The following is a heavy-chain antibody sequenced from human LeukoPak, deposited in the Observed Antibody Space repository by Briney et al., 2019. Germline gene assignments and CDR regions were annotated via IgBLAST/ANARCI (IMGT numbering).Heavy chain of an antibody. CDR1: GFTFSSNS. D-gene: IGHD3-10*01. CDR2: ISGSGDSI. J-gene: IGHJ4*02. CDR3: MKWSGFGED. V-gene: IGHV3-23*01. Sequence: HPGGSLRLSCAASGFTFSSNSMTWVRQTPGKGLEWVSGISGSGDSIFYADAVRGRFTISRDKSRNTLYLQMSSLRPEDTAVYCCMKWSGFGEDCGQGTLGTV.